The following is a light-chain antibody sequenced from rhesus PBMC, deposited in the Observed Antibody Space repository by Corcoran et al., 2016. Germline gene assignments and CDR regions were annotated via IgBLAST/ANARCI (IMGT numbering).Light chain of an antibody. V-gene: IGKV1-25*01. J-gene: IGKJ4*01. CDR1: QDINTY. CDR3: QPLNNLVT. CDR2: YAT. Sequence: DIQMTQSPSSVSASVGDRVTITCRANQDINTYLAWYQQKPGKAPKLLIYYATTLQGGVPSRFSGSGFGTKFTLTISSLQPEDFAPYYCQPLNNLVTFGGGTKVEIK.